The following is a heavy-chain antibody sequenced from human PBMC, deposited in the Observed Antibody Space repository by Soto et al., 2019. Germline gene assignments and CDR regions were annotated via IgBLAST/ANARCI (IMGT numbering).Heavy chain of an antibody. Sequence: QVHLVQSGAEVKKPGASVKVSCKGSGYTFTSYGITWVRQAPGQGLEWMGWISAHNGNTDYAQKLQGTVTVTRDTSTSTAYRVLRSLRSDDTAVYYCARGRYGDYWGQGALVTVSS. CDR3: ARGRYGDY. CDR2: ISAHNGNT. D-gene: IGHD1-1*01. V-gene: IGHV1-18*01. J-gene: IGHJ4*02. CDR1: GYTFTSYG.